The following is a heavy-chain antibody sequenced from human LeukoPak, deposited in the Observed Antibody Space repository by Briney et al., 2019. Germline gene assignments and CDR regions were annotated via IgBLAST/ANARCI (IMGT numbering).Heavy chain of an antibody. CDR3: ANGGGYSILNWLDP. CDR1: GFTFSSSW. Sequence: GGSLRLSCAVSGFTFSSSWMHWVRQAPGKGLEWVSVISGSGGSTHYADSVKGRFTISRDNSKNTLHLQMSSLRAEDTAVYYCANGGGYSILNWLDPWGQGTLVTVSS. J-gene: IGHJ5*02. V-gene: IGHV3-23*01. CDR2: ISGSGGST. D-gene: IGHD4-11*01.